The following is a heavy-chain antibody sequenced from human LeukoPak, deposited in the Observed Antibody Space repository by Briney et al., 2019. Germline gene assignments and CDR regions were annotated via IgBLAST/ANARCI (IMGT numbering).Heavy chain of an antibody. V-gene: IGHV4-34*01. CDR1: GGSFSGYY. CDR2: VYHTGST. CDR3: ARRSVRGVIRY. D-gene: IGHD3-10*01. J-gene: IGHJ4*02. Sequence: SETLSLTCAVYGGSFSGYYWSWIRQPPGKGLEWIGEVYHTGSTNYNPSLKSRVTISVDTYKNQFSLKLSSVTAADTAVYYCARRSVRGVIRYWGQGTLVTVSS.